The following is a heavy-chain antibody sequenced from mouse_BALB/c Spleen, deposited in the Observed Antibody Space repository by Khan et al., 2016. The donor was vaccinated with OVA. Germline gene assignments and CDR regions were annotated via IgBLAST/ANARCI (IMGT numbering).Heavy chain of an antibody. CDR3: ARTARIKY. Sequence: EVQLQESGPGLVKPSQSLSLTCTVTGYSITSGYGWNWLRQFPGNKLEWMGYISYSGSTNYNPSPKSRISITRDTSKNQFFLQLNSVTTEDTATYYCARTARIKYWGQGTTLTVSS. CDR1: GYSITSGYG. CDR2: ISYSGST. V-gene: IGHV3-2*02. D-gene: IGHD1-2*01. J-gene: IGHJ2*01.